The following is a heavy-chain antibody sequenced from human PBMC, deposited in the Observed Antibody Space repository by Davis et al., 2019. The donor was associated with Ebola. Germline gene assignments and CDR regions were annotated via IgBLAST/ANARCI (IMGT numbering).Heavy chain of an antibody. D-gene: IGHD1-26*01. CDR1: GFRFDDYT. Sequence: GESLKISCEASGFRFDDYTMHWVRQAPGKGLEWVSFVTWDGGATYYADSVKGRFTISRDTAKNSLYLQMNSLRAEDTADYYCARERKVVGGSSYYHGMDVWGQGTTVTVSS. J-gene: IGHJ6*02. CDR3: ARERKVVGGSSYYHGMDV. V-gene: IGHV3-43*01. CDR2: VTWDGGAT.